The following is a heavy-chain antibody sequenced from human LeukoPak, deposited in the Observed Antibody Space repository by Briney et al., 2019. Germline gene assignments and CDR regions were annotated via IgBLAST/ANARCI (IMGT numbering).Heavy chain of an antibody. J-gene: IGHJ4*02. V-gene: IGHV4-38-2*02. D-gene: IGHD5-12*01. CDR3: ARGRYGGYVGPSYYFDY. CDR1: GYSISSGYH. CDR2: IYHSGST. Sequence: SETLSLTCTVSGYSISSGYHWGWIRQPPGKGLEWIGSIYHSGSTYYNPSLKSRVTISVDTSKNQFSLKLSSVTAADTAVYYCARGRYGGYVGPSYYFDYWGQGTLVTVSS.